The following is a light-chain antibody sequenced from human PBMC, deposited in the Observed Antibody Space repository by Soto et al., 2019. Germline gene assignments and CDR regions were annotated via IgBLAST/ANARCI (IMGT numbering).Light chain of an antibody. V-gene: IGKV1-5*03. CDR1: QSISSW. CDR3: QQYNSYSRT. Sequence: DIQMTQSPSTLSASVGDRVTITCRARQSISSWLAWYQQKPGKAHKLLIYKASSLESGVPSRFSGSGSGTEFTLTISSLQPDDFATYYCQQYNSYSRTFGQGTKVDIK. J-gene: IGKJ1*01. CDR2: KAS.